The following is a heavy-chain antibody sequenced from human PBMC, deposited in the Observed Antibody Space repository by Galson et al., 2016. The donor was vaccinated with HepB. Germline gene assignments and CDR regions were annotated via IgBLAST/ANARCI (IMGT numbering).Heavy chain of an antibody. D-gene: IGHD1-26*01. J-gene: IGHJ4*02. V-gene: IGHV4-39*07. Sequence: SETLSLTCTVSGGSISSSSYYWGWIRQPPGKGLEWIGSIYYSGSTYYNPSLKSRVTISVDTSKNQFSLKLSSVTAADTAVYYCARALEWELLVYWGQGTLVTVSS. CDR1: GGSISSSSYY. CDR2: IYYSGST. CDR3: ARALEWELLVY.